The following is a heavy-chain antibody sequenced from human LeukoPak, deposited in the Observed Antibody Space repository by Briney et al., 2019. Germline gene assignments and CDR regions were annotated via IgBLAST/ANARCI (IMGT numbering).Heavy chain of an antibody. J-gene: IGHJ4*02. CDR2: IIPIFGTA. CDR1: GGTFSSYA. Sequence: ASVKVSCKASGGTFSSYAISWVRQAPGQGLEWMRGIIPIFGTANYAQKFQGRVTITADESTSTAYMELSSLRSEDTAVYYCARDGAYSSGWYYFDYWGQGTLVTVSS. CDR3: ARDGAYSSGWYYFDY. V-gene: IGHV1-69*13. D-gene: IGHD6-19*01.